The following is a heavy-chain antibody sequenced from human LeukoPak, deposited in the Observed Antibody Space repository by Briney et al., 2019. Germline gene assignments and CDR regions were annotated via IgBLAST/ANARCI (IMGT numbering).Heavy chain of an antibody. J-gene: IGHJ4*02. CDR1: GFPFSNYA. Sequence: GGSLRLSCAASGFPFSNYAMTWVRQAPGKGLERVSGISDSGGRTYCADSVKGRFTISRDNSKNMLYLQMNSLRVEDTALYYCAKGLGTSGYHDYWGQGTLVTVSS. CDR2: ISDSGGRT. V-gene: IGHV3-23*01. D-gene: IGHD3-22*01. CDR3: AKGLGTSGYHDY.